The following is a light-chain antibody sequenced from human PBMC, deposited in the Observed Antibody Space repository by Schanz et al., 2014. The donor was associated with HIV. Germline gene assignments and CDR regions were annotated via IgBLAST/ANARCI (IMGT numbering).Light chain of an antibody. CDR2: SDS. J-gene: IGLJ2*01. Sequence: SSELTQPPSVSVAPGKTARLTCGGSNIGSESVHWYQQKPGQAPVLVIYSDSDRPSGIPERFSGSNSGNTATLTISRVEAGDEADYYCQVWDSSGDHVVFGGGTKLTVL. CDR1: NIGSES. CDR3: QVWDSSGDHVV. V-gene: IGLV3-21*04.